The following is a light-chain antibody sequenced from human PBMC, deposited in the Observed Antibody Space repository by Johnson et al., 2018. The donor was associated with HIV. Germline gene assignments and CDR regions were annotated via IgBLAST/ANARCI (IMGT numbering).Light chain of an antibody. CDR1: SSNIGNNY. J-gene: IGLJ1*01. Sequence: QSVLTQPPSVSAAPGQKVTISCSGSSSNIGNNYVSWYRHFPGTAPKLLIYDNNKRPSGIPDRFSGSKSGTSATLGIAGLQTGDEADYFCGTWDNSLNVYVFGTATKVTVL. V-gene: IGLV1-51*01. CDR2: DNN. CDR3: GTWDNSLNVYV.